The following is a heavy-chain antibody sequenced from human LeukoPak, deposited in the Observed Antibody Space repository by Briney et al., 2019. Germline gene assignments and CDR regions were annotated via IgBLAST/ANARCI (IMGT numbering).Heavy chain of an antibody. CDR2: ISPNGDDS. CDR3: ARGKKIIARPNYFFFMDV. CDR1: EHTFSGYY. V-gene: IGHV1-2*02. D-gene: IGHD6-6*01. J-gene: IGHJ6*03. Sequence: ASVKVSCKPSEHTFSGYYIQWVRQAPGQGLEWLGWISPNGDDSDYAQKFQGTVTMTRDTSISTAYMALRTIRSDDTAVYYCARGKKIIARPNYFFFMDVWGKGTTVTVSS.